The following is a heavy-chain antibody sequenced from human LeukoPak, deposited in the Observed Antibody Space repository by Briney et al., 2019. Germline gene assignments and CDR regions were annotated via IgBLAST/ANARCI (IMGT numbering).Heavy chain of an antibody. J-gene: IGHJ5*02. CDR3: ARDLRALPRWYSSDAGTSNWFDP. Sequence: SETLSLTCTVSGGSISSSSYYWGWIRQPPGKGLEWIGSIYYSGSTHYNPSLKSRVTISVDTSKNQFSLQLNSVTPEDTAVYYCARDLRALPRWYSSDAGTSNWFDPWGQGTLVTVSS. CDR2: IYYSGST. V-gene: IGHV4-39*07. CDR1: GGSISSSSYY. D-gene: IGHD6-19*01.